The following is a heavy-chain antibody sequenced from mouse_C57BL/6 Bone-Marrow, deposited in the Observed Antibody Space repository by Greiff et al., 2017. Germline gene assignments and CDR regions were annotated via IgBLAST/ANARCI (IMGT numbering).Heavy chain of an antibody. CDR1: GFSFNTYA. Sequence: EVQLVESGGGLVQPKGSLKLSCAASGFSFNTYAMNWVRQAPGKGLEWVARIRSKSNNYATYYAESVKDRFTISRDDSESMLYLQMNNLKTEDTAMYYCVRHEDYGSSYDWYFDVWGTGTTVTVSS. D-gene: IGHD1-1*01. J-gene: IGHJ1*03. V-gene: IGHV10-1*01. CDR2: IRSKSNNYAT. CDR3: VRHEDYGSSYDWYFDV.